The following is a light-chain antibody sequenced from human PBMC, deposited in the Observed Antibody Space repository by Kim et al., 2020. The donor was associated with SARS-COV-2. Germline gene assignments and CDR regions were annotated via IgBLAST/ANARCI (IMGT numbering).Light chain of an antibody. Sequence: DIQMTQSPSSLSASVGGRVTITCRASQSISYYLNWYQQKPGKAPKLLIYTASTLQSGVPSRFSGSGSGTDFTLTISSLQPEDFATYYCQQSYSIPYTFGQGTKVDIK. CDR1: QSISYY. J-gene: IGKJ2*01. V-gene: IGKV1-39*01. CDR2: TAS. CDR3: QQSYSIPYT.